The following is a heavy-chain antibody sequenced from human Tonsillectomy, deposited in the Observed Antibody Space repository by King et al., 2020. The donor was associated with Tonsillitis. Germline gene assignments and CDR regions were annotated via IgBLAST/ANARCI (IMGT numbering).Heavy chain of an antibody. J-gene: IGHJ3*02. D-gene: IGHD3-3*01. Sequence: VQLVESGGGLVQPGGSLRLSCAASGFTFSSYAMSWVRQAPGKGLEWVSAISGSGGSTYYADSVKGRFTVSRDTSKNTLSLQMNSLRAEDTAVYYCAKGNYYDFWNENGGGSAFDIWGQGTMVTVSS. CDR2: ISGSGGST. CDR1: GFTFSSYA. V-gene: IGHV3-23*04. CDR3: AKGNYYDFWNENGGGSAFDI.